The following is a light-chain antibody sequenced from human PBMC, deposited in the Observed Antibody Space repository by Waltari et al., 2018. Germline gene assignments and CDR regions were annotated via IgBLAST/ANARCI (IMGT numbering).Light chain of an antibody. CDR3: YSTDSNSNYGV. J-gene: IGLJ2*01. V-gene: IGLV3-10*01. Sequence: SYEWTQPPSVSVSPGQTARITCPGSALAQKYASWYQKKPGQAPVLILYEDTNRPSEIPERFSGSISGTMATLTISGAQMEDEAVYYCYSTDSNSNYGVFGGGTKLTVL. CDR1: ALAQKY. CDR2: EDT.